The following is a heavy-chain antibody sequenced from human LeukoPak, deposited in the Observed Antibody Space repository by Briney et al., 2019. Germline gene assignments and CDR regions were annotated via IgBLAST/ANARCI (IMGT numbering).Heavy chain of an antibody. V-gene: IGHV3-23*01. J-gene: IGHJ4*02. CDR3: AAGGWGDYYDSSGYYIDY. CDR2: ISGSGGST. Sequence: GGSLRLSCAASGFTFSSYGMSWVRQAPGKGLEWVSAISGSGGSTYYADSVKGRFTISRDNSKNTLYLQMNSLRAEDTAVYYCAAGGWGDYYDSSGYYIDYWGQGTLVTVSS. D-gene: IGHD3-22*01. CDR1: GFTFSSYG.